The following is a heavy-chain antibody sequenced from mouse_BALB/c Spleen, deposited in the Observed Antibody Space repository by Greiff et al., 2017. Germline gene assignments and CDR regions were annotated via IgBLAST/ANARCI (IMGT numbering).Heavy chain of an antibody. CDR2: ISSGGST. J-gene: IGHJ4*01. Sequence: EVMLVESGGGLVKPGGSLKLSCAASGFTFSSYAMSWVRQTPEKRLEWVASISSGGSTYYPDSVKGRFTISRDNARNILYLQMSSLRSEDTAMYYCARGGTTVVYYAMDYWGQGTSVTVSS. D-gene: IGHD1-1*01. CDR3: ARGGTTVVYYAMDY. CDR1: GFTFSSYA. V-gene: IGHV5-6-5*01.